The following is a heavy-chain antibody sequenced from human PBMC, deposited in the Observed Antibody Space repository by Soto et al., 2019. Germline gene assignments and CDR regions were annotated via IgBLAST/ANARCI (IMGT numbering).Heavy chain of an antibody. V-gene: IGHV3-30-3*01. J-gene: IGHJ4*02. D-gene: IGHD5-12*01. CDR3: ARDMGEMATITLFY. CDR1: GFTFSSYA. Sequence: PGGSLRLSCAASGFTFSSYAMHWVRQAPGKGLEWVAVISYDGSNKYYADSVKGRFTISRDNSKNTLYLQMNSLRAEDTAVYYCARDMGEMATITLFYRGQGTLVTVSS. CDR2: ISYDGSNK.